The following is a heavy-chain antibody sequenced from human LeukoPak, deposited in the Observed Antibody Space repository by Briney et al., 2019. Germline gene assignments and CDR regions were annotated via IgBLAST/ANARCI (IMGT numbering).Heavy chain of an antibody. D-gene: IGHD2-2*01. CDR2: IWYDGSNK. V-gene: IGHV3-33*01. Sequence: GGSLRLSCAASAFTFSSYGMHWVRQAPGKGLEWVAVIWYDGSNKYYADSVKGRFTISRDNSKNTLYLQMNSLRAEDTAVYYCARVSCSSTSCYYYYGMDVWGQGTTVTVSS. J-gene: IGHJ6*02. CDR1: AFTFSSYG. CDR3: ARVSCSSTSCYYYYGMDV.